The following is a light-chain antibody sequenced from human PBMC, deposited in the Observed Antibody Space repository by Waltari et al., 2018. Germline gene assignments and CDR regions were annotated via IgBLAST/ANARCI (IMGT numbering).Light chain of an antibody. CDR3: SSYGGNNNVL. Sequence: QSALTQPPSASGSPGQSITISCAGTIRDIGDYNYVSWYQQRPGKAPKLIIFEVNERPSGCPDRFSGSKSGNTASLTVSGLQAEDEADYYCSSYGGNNNVLFGGGTKLTVL. V-gene: IGLV2-8*01. J-gene: IGLJ3*02. CDR1: IRDIGDYNY. CDR2: EVN.